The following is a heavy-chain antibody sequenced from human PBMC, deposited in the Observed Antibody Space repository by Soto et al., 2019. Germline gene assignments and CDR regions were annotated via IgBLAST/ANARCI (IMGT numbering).Heavy chain of an antibody. J-gene: IGHJ4*02. V-gene: IGHV1-69*19. Sequence: QVQLVQSGAEMKKPGSSVKVSCQSSGGTLNTSAMHWVRQAPGQGPEWMGDISPMFGAANYEPKFQGRVTITADESTGTSYMQLSSLTSEDTALYFCAREVQVHTPAFVYWGQGTLVTVSS. D-gene: IGHD3-10*01. CDR3: AREVQVHTPAFVY. CDR2: ISPMFGAA. CDR1: GGTLNTSA.